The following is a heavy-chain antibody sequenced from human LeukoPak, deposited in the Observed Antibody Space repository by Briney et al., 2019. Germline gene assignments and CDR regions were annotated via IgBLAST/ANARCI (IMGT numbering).Heavy chain of an antibody. CDR2: INPSGGST. CDR3: ASGRLSYYYMDV. D-gene: IGHD2-15*01. J-gene: IGHJ6*03. CDR1: GYTFTSYY. V-gene: IGHV1-46*01. Sequence: ASVKVSCKASGYTFTSYYMHWERQAPGQGLEWMGIINPSGGSTSYAQKFQGRVTMTRDTSTSTVYMELSSLRSEDTAVYYCASGRLSYYYMDVWGKGTTVTVSS.